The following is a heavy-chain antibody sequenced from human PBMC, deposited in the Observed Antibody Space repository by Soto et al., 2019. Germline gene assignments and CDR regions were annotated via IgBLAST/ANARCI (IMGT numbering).Heavy chain of an antibody. CDR2: IIPIFGTA. Sequence: GASVKVSCKASGGTFSSYAISWVRQAPGQGLEWMGGIIPIFGTANYAQKFQGRVTITADESTSTAYMELSSLRSEDTAVYYCASGGGVLYYYGMDVWGQGTTVTVS. D-gene: IGHD6-13*01. V-gene: IGHV1-69*13. J-gene: IGHJ6*02. CDR1: GGTFSSYA. CDR3: ASGGGVLYYYGMDV.